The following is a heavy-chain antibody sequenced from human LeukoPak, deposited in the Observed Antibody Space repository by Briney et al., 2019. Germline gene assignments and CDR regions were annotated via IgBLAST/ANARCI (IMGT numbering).Heavy chain of an antibody. CDR1: GYTFTGYY. V-gene: IGHV1-2*02. CDR2: INPNSGGT. Sequence: ASVKVSCKASGYTFTGYYMHWVRQAPGQGLEWMGWINPNSGGTNYAQKFQGRVTMTEDTSTDTAYMELSSLRSEDTAVYYCATDPDYGPDYWGQGTLVTVSS. CDR3: ATDPDYGPDY. J-gene: IGHJ4*02. D-gene: IGHD4/OR15-4a*01.